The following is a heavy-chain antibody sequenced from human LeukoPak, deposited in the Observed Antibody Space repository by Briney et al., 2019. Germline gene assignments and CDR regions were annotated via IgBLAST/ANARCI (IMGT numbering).Heavy chain of an antibody. CDR2: IYYSGST. CDR1: GGSISSYY. CDR3: ARHRTPITMVRGVIISSPSIYYMDV. D-gene: IGHD3-10*01. V-gene: IGHV4-59*01. Sequence: SETLSLTCTVSGGSISSYYWSWIRQPPGKGLEWIGYIYYSGSTNYNPSPKSRVTISVDTSKNQFSLKLSSVTAADTAVYYCARHRTPITMVRGVIISSPSIYYMDVWGKGTTVTISS. J-gene: IGHJ6*03.